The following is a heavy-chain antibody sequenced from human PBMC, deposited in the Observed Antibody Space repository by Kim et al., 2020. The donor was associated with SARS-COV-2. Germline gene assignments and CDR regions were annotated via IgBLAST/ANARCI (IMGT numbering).Heavy chain of an antibody. V-gene: IGHV3-23*01. CDR3: AKDCSSTSCYTY. Sequence: YYADAVEGRSTISRDTSTNTLYLQMNSLRAEDTAVYYCAKDCSSTSCYTYWGQGTLVTVSS. D-gene: IGHD2-2*02. J-gene: IGHJ4*02.